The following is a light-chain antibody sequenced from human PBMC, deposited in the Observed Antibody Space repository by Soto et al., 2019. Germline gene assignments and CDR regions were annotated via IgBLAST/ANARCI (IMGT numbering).Light chain of an antibody. J-gene: IGLJ1*01. V-gene: IGLV2-14*03. CDR3: SSYTTSNTRQIV. CDR1: SSDVGGYNY. CDR2: DVT. Sequence: QSALTQPASVSGSPGQSITISRTGTSSDVGGYNYVSWYQHHPGKAPKLIIYDVTNRPSGVSNPFSGSKSGNTASLTISGLQPEEEADYYCSSYTTSNTRQIVFGTGTKVTVL.